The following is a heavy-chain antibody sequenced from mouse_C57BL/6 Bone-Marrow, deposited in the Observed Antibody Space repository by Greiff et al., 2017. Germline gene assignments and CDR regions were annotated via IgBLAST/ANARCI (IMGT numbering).Heavy chain of an antibody. D-gene: IGHD2-3*01. Sequence: EVKLMESGGGLVQPGGSMKLSCVASGFTFSNYWMNWVRQSPEKGLEWVAQIRLKSDNYATHYAESVKGRFTISRDDSKSSVYLQMNNLRAEDTGIYYCTRIYDGYSWYFDVWGTGTTVTVSS. CDR3: TRIYDGYSWYFDV. J-gene: IGHJ1*03. V-gene: IGHV6-3*01. CDR1: GFTFSNYW. CDR2: IRLKSDNYAT.